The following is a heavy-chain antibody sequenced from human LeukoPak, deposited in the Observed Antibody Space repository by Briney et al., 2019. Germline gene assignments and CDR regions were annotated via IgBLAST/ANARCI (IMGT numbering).Heavy chain of an antibody. CDR1: GFTFTNYW. D-gene: IGHD1-7*01. CDR2: MKQDGREQ. CDR3: ARAGYNWNYVRRNFDY. J-gene: IGHJ4*02. V-gene: IGHV3-7*01. Sequence: GGSLRLSCVTSGFTFTNYWMTWVRQAPGKGLEWVANMKQDGREQYYVDSVKGRFTISRDNAKNSLYLQMNSLRAEDTAVYYCARAGYNWNYVRRNFDYWGQGTLVTVSS.